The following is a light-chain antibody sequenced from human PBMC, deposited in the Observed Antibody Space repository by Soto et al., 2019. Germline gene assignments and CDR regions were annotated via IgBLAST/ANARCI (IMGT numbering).Light chain of an antibody. V-gene: IGLV1-51*02. Sequence: QSVLKQPPSVSAAPGQKVTISCSGSSSNIGNNYVSWYQQLPGTAPKLPIYENNKRPSGIPDRFSGSKSGTSATLGITGLQTGDEADYYCGAWDSSLSAYVFGTGTKSPS. CDR2: ENN. CDR3: GAWDSSLSAYV. J-gene: IGLJ1*01. CDR1: SSNIGNNY.